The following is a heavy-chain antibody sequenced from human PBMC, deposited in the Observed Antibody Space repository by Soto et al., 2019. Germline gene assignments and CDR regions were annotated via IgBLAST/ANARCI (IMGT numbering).Heavy chain of an antibody. J-gene: IGHJ4*02. Sequence: SVKVSCKASGGTFSSYAISWVRQAPGQGLEWMGGIIPIFGTANYAQKFQGRVTITADESTSTAYMGLSSLRSEETDVYYCARDRESYYYDSSGYSLNYWGQGTLVTVSS. CDR2: IIPIFGTA. CDR3: ARDRESYYYDSSGYSLNY. D-gene: IGHD3-22*01. CDR1: GGTFSSYA. V-gene: IGHV1-69*13.